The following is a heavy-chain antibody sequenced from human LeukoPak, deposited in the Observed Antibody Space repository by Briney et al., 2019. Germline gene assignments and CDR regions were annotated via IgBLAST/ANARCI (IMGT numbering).Heavy chain of an antibody. Sequence: NPSETLSLTCAVYGGSFSGYYWSWIRQPPGKGLEWIGEINHSGSTNYNPSLKSRVTISVDTSKNQFSLKLSSVTAADTAVYYCATEVIAHCSSTSCYGSAFDIWGQGTMVTVSS. CDR2: INHSGST. D-gene: IGHD2-2*01. CDR3: ATEVIAHCSSTSCYGSAFDI. CDR1: GGSFSGYY. J-gene: IGHJ3*02. V-gene: IGHV4-34*01.